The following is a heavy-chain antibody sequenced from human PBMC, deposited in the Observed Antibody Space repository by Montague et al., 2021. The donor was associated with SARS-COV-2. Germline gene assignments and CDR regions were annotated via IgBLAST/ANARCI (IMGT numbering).Heavy chain of an antibody. J-gene: IGHJ3*02. CDR3: AREFPGVADATPIAFDI. D-gene: IGHD2-15*01. Sequence: SVRVSCKPSGVTFRSYAFSWVRQAPGQGLEWMGGIIPVFATATYALKFQGRVTITADGPTSTTYMELSSLTSEDTAVYYCAREFPGVADATPIAFDIWGQGTMVAVSS. CDR1: GVTFRSYA. CDR2: IIPVFATA. V-gene: IGHV1-69*13.